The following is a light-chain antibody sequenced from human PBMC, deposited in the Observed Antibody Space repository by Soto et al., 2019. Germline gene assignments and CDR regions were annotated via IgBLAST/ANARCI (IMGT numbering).Light chain of an antibody. CDR3: QSYDSRLRAAV. V-gene: IGLV1-40*01. J-gene: IGLJ3*02. CDR2: GNS. CDR1: SSNIGAGYD. Sequence: QSVLTQPPSVSGAPGQRVTISCTGSSSNIGAGYDVHWYQQLPGTAPKLLIYGNSNRPSGVPDRFSGSKSGTSASLAITGLQAEDQADYYCQSYDSRLRAAVFGGGTKLTVL.